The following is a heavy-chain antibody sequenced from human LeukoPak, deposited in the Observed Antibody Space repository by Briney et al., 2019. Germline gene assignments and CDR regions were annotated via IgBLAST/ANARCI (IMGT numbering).Heavy chain of an antibody. CDR2: IKRDGSDN. V-gene: IGHV3-7*01. J-gene: IGHJ4*02. CDR1: GFTFSKYW. Sequence: GGSLRLSCAASGFTFSKYWMSWVRQAPGKGLEWVANIKRDGSDNYYVGSVEGRFTISRDNAKNSLYLQMSSLRAEDTAIYYCARALYNRGWYPDYFDSWGQGTLVTVSA. D-gene: IGHD6-19*01. CDR3: ARALYNRGWYPDYFDS.